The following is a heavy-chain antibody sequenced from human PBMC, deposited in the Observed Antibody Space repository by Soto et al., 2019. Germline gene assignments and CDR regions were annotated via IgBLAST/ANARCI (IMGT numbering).Heavy chain of an antibody. Sequence: QVQLVESGGGVVQPGRSLRLSCAASGFTFSSYGMHWVRQAPGKGLEWVAVISYDGSNKYYADSVKGRFTISRDNSKNTLYLQMNSLRAEDTAVYYCAKDPGGAYCSGGSCYSFDYWGQGTLVTVSS. CDR3: AKDPGGAYCSGGSCYSFDY. D-gene: IGHD2-15*01. CDR1: GFTFSSYG. CDR2: ISYDGSNK. J-gene: IGHJ4*02. V-gene: IGHV3-30*18.